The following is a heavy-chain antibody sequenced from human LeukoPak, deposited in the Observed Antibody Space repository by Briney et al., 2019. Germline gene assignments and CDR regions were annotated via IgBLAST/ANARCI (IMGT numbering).Heavy chain of an antibody. CDR1: GFTVSGNY. J-gene: IGHJ5*02. CDR3: ARDFRRAQIVDS. D-gene: IGHD2-21*01. V-gene: IGHV3-66*01. CDR2: IYSGGST. Sequence: PGGSLRLSCAASGFTVSGNYLTWVRQAPGKGLEWVSVIYSGGSTYYADSVKGRFTISKDISKNTVSLQMDSLRAEDTAVYYCARDFRRAQIVDSWGQGTLVTVSS.